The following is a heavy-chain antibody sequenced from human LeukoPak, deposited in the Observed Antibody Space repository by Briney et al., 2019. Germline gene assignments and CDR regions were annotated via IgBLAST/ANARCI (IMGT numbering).Heavy chain of an antibody. CDR3: ARGKWELLRVLFDY. CDR1: GGTFSSYT. D-gene: IGHD1-26*01. Sequence: SVKVSCKASGGTFSSYTISWVRQAPGQGLEWMGRIIPILGIANYAQKFQGRVTITTDESTSTAYMELSSLRSEDTAVYYCARGKWELLRVLFDYWGQGTLVTVSS. V-gene: IGHV1-69*16. CDR2: IIPILGIA. J-gene: IGHJ4*02.